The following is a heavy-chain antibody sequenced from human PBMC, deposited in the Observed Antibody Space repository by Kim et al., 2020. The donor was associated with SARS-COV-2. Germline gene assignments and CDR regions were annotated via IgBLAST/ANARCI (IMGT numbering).Heavy chain of an antibody. CDR2: IIPIFGTA. V-gene: IGHV1-69*13. D-gene: IGHD4-4*01. Sequence: SVKVSCKASGGTFSSYAISWVRQAPGQGLEWMGGIIPIFGTANYAQKFQGRVTITADESTSTAYMELSSLRSEDTAVYYCARDGLKYSNYGYFDYWGQGTLVTVSS. CDR1: GGTFSSYA. J-gene: IGHJ4*02. CDR3: ARDGLKYSNYGYFDY.